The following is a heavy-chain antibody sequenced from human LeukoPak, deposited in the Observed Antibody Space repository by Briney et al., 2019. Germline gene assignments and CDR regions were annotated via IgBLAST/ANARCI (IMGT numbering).Heavy chain of an antibody. Sequence: PSETLSLTCTVSGGSISSYYWSWIRQPPGKGLEWIGYIYYSGSTNYNPSLKSRVTISVDTSRNQISLKLNSVTAADTAVYYCARDPLGGYWFDPWGQGTLVTVSS. CDR2: IYYSGST. D-gene: IGHD5-12*01. CDR1: GGSISSYY. V-gene: IGHV4-59*01. CDR3: ARDPLGGYWFDP. J-gene: IGHJ5*02.